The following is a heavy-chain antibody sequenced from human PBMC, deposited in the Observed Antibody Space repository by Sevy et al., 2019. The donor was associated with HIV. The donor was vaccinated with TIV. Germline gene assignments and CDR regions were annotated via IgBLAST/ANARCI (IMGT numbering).Heavy chain of an antibody. CDR2: ITPNNGDT. CDR3: ARAPSGSQGPGQYFHH. J-gene: IGHJ1*01. Sequence: ASVKVSCKASGYTFTNYHITWVRQAPGQGLEWMGRITPNNGDTNYAQRLQGRVTMTTDTSTSTVYMELRSLRSDATAVYSCARAPSGSQGPGQYFHHWGQGTLVTVSS. V-gene: IGHV1-18*01. CDR1: GYTFTNYH. D-gene: IGHD1-26*01.